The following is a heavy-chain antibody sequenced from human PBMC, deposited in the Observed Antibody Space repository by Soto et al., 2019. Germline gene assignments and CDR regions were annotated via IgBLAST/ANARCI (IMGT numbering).Heavy chain of an antibody. CDR2: IIPIFGTT. CDR1: GGTFSNYA. J-gene: IGHJ4*02. D-gene: IGHD6-13*01. V-gene: IGHV1-69*12. Sequence: QVQLVQSGAEVKKPGSSVKVSCKASGGTFSNYAISWVRQAPGQGLEWMGGIIPIFGTTNYAQRFQGRVTMTADESTSTAYRELSSLRSEDTAVYYCARVSSSWYKDYFDYWGQGTLVTVSS. CDR3: ARVSSSWYKDYFDY.